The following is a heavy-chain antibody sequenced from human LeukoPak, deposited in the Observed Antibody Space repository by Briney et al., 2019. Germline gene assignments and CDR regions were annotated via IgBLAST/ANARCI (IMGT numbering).Heavy chain of an antibody. V-gene: IGHV3-23*01. J-gene: IGHJ4*02. CDR1: GFTFSSYA. Sequence: GGSLRLSCAASGFTFSSYAMSWVRQAPGKGLEWVSAISGSGGSTYYTDSVKGRFTISRDNSKNTLYLQMNSLRAEDTAVYYRAKSPGGIAGAAPLYYRGQGTLVHVS. CDR3: AKSPGGIAGAAPLYY. CDR2: ISGSGGST. D-gene: IGHD6-13*01.